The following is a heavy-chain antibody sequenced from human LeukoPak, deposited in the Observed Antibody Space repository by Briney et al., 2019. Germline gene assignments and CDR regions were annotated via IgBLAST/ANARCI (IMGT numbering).Heavy chain of an antibody. Sequence: SETLPLTCTVSGGSISSSSYYWGWIRQPPGKGLEWIGSIYYSGSTYYNPSLKSRVTISVDTSKNQFSLKLSSVTAADTAVYYCARHNITIFGVVITKHDAFDIWGQGTMVTVSS. CDR1: GGSISSSSYY. D-gene: IGHD3-3*01. V-gene: IGHV4-39*01. J-gene: IGHJ3*02. CDR2: IYYSGST. CDR3: ARHNITIFGVVITKHDAFDI.